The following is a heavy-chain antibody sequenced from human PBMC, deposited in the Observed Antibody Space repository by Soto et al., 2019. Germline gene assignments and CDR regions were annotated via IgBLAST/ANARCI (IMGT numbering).Heavy chain of an antibody. Sequence: PGESLKISCKCSGFSFTSYWIVWVRQMTGKGLEWMGIIYPGDSDTRYSPSFQGQVTISADKSISTAYLQWSSLKASDTAMYYCASQEMATKNVDAFDIWGQGTMVTVSS. CDR3: ASQEMATKNVDAFDI. D-gene: IGHD5-12*01. V-gene: IGHV5-51*01. J-gene: IGHJ3*02. CDR2: IYPGDSDT. CDR1: GFSFTSYW.